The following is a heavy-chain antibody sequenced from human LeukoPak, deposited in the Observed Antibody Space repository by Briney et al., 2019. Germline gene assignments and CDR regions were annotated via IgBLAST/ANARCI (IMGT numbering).Heavy chain of an antibody. D-gene: IGHD3-22*01. J-gene: IGHJ6*03. CDR3: ARDRGYDSSGHYYYYYMDV. V-gene: IGHV3-20*01. CDR2: INWNGGSI. Sequence: GGSLRLSCAASGFTFDDYGMTWVRQAPGKGLEWVSGINWNGGSIGYADSVKGQFTISRDNAKKSLYLQMNSLRAEDTALYHCARDRGYDSSGHYYYYYMDVWGKGTTVTVSS. CDR1: GFTFDDYG.